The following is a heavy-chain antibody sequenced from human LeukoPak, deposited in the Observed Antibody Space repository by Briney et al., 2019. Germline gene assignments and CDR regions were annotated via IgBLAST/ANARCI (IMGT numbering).Heavy chain of an antibody. CDR1: VGTFSSYA. J-gene: IGHJ3*02. D-gene: IGHD3-10*01. CDR3: TRGLAPSPDAFEI. V-gene: IGHV1-69*04. CDR2: IIPLLEVI. Sequence: ASVKVSCTASVGTFSSYAINWVRQAPGQGLEWMGRIIPLLEVINYAQTFHGRVAFAADTSTGTAYMDLTSLRFDDTAVYYCTRGLAPSPDAFEIWGQGTMVSVFS.